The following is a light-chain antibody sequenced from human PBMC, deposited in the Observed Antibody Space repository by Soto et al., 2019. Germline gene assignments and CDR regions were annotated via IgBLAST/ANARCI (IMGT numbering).Light chain of an antibody. CDR2: VAS. Sequence: DIQMTQSPSSLSASVGDRVTITCRASQSISSYLSWYQQKPGKAPKLLINVASTLHSGVPSRFSGSGSGTDVTLAVSNLQPEDFATYYCQQTSSTPQTFCGGARVEIK. V-gene: IGKV1-39*01. CDR3: QQTSSTPQT. J-gene: IGKJ4*01. CDR1: QSISSY.